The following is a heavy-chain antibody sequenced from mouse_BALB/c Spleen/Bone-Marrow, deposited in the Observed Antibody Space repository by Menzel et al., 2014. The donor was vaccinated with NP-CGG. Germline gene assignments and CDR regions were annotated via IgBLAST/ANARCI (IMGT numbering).Heavy chain of an antibody. J-gene: IGHJ2*01. V-gene: IGHV14-3*02. CDR2: IDPANGNT. D-gene: IGHD1-1*01. CDR1: GFNIKDTY. Sequence: EVQRVESGAELVKPGASVKLSCTASGFNIKDTYMHWVKQRPEQGLEWIGRIDPANGNTKYDPKFQGKATITADTSSNTAYLQLSSLTSEDTAVYYCARYYYGSSLFDYWGQGTTLTASS. CDR3: ARYYYGSSLFDY.